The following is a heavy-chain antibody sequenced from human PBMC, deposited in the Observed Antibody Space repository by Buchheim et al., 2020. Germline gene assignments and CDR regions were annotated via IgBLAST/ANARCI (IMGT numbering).Heavy chain of an antibody. Sequence: QVQLVESGGGVVQPGRSLRLSCAASGFTFSSYAMHWVRQAPGKGLEWVAVISYDGNNKYYAHSVKGRFTISRDNSKNTLYLQMNSLRAEDTAVYYCAKDRIKVGAQDSYGMDVWGQGTT. CDR1: GFTFSSYA. V-gene: IGHV3-30*18. CDR2: ISYDGNNK. D-gene: IGHD2-15*01. J-gene: IGHJ6*02. CDR3: AKDRIKVGAQDSYGMDV.